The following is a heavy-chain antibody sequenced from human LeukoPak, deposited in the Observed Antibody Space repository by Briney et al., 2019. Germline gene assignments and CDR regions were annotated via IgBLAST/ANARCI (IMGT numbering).Heavy chain of an antibody. CDR1: GFTFSSYA. V-gene: IGHV3-7*01. Sequence: PGRSLRLSCAASGFTFSSYAMHWVRQAPGKGLEWVANIKQDGSEKYYVDSVKGRFTISRDNAKNSLYLQMNSLRAEDTAVYYCARRPPSNWGLDSWGQGTLVTVSS. J-gene: IGHJ4*02. CDR3: ARRPPSNWGLDS. D-gene: IGHD7-27*01. CDR2: IKQDGSEK.